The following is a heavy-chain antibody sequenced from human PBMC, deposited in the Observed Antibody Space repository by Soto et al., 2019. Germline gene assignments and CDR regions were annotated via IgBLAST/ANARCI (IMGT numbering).Heavy chain of an antibody. D-gene: IGHD2-8*01. J-gene: IGHJ6*02. CDR1: GYTFTRYG. V-gene: IGHV1-18*01. CDR2: ISGYNGDT. Sequence: ASVKVSCKASGYTFTRYGISWVRQAPGQGLEWMGWISGYNGDTNYAQKFQDRVSMTIDTSAGTAYMELRSLTSDDTAIYYCAKNGQPPYYYYGLDVWG. CDR3: AKNGQPPYYYYGLDV.